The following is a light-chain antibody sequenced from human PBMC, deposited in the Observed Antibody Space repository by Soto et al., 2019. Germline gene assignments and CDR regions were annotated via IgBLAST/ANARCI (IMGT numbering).Light chain of an antibody. CDR1: QSISSY. Sequence: DIQMTQSPSSLSASVGDRVTITCRVRQSISSYLNWYQQKPVKAPKFLIYAASSLHIGVLSRFSSTGSRKDFTLTINSLQPAAFATYYCQQIYSTLGTFGQGTKLEIK. J-gene: IGKJ2*01. CDR3: QQIYSTLGT. CDR2: AAS. V-gene: IGKV1-39*01.